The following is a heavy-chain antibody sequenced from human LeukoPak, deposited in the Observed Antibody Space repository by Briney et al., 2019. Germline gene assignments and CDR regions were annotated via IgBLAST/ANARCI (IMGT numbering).Heavy chain of an antibody. CDR2: IYSGGST. CDR3: ARDDDFWSGYYRD. V-gene: IGHV3-66*02. Sequence: PGGSPRLSYAASGFTFSSYAMSWVRQAPGKGLEWVSVIYSGGSTYYADSVKGRFTISRDNSKNTLYLQMNSLRAEDTAVYYCARDDDFWSGYYRDWGQGTLVTVSS. J-gene: IGHJ4*02. D-gene: IGHD3-3*01. CDR1: GFTFSSYA.